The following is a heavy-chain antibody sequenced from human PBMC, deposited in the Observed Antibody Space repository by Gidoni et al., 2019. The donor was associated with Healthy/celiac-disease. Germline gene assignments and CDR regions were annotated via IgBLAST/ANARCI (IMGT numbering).Heavy chain of an antibody. J-gene: IGHJ5*02. V-gene: IGHV4-59*01. CDR1: GGSISSYY. CDR2: IHYSGST. CDR3: ASCDGKYYFWCGYYMGVWFSP. Sequence: QVQLQASGPGLVKPSATLSLTCTVAGGSISSYYWSWIRQPQGKGLEWIGYIHYSGSTNYNPSLMRRVIISVDTSKNRFSLNLSSVTAADPAVYYCASCDGKYYFWCGYYMGVWFSPWGQGTLVTVSS. D-gene: IGHD3-3*01.